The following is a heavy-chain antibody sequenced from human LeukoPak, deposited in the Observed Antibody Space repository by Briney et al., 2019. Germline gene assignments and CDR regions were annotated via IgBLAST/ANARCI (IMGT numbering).Heavy chain of an antibody. CDR3: ARRPTGDYDFWSGYREYYYYYYMDV. V-gene: IGHV1-8*01. CDR1: GYTFTSYD. D-gene: IGHD3-3*01. CDR2: MSPNSGNT. Sequence: ASVKVSCKASGYTFTSYDINWVRQATGQGLEWMGWMSPNSGNTGYAQKFQGRVTMTRNTSISTAYMELSSLRSEDTAVYYCARRPTGDYDFWSGYREYYYYYYMDVWGKGTTVTVSS. J-gene: IGHJ6*03.